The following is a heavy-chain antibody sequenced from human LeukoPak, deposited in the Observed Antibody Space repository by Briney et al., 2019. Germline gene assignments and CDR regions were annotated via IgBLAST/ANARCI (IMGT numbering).Heavy chain of an antibody. D-gene: IGHD4-4*01. CDR2: INAGNGDT. CDR1: GYTFTSYA. Sequence: GASVKVSFTASGYTFTSYAMHWVCQAPGQRLEWMGWINAGNGDTKYSQKFQGRVTITRDTSASTGYMELSSLRSEDTAVYYCGRDVRGMTTAYFDSWGQGTLVTVSS. CDR3: GRDVRGMTTAYFDS. J-gene: IGHJ4*02. V-gene: IGHV1-3*01.